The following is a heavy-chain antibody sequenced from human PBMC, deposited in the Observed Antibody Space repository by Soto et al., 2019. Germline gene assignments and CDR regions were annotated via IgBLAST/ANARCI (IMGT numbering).Heavy chain of an antibody. CDR2: IFYSGTT. Sequence: QVQLQESGPGLVRPSQTLSLTCTVSGDSISSAGYYWSWIRQTPGKGLEWVGHIFYSGTTYYNPSLKGRLTISVDTSKNHFSLRLTSVTAADTAVYYCARELWVEPELYYYGMDVWGQGTTVTVSS. V-gene: IGHV4-30-4*01. CDR3: ARELWVEPELYYYGMDV. J-gene: IGHJ6*02. D-gene: IGHD1-1*01. CDR1: GDSISSAGYY.